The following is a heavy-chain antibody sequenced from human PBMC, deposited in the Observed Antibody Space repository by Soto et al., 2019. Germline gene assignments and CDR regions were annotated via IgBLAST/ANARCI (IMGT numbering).Heavy chain of an antibody. CDR3: ARGEVGDYGDYAPSEGYYYGMDV. CDR1: GGSISSYY. D-gene: IGHD4-17*01. V-gene: IGHV4-59*01. J-gene: IGHJ6*02. CDR2: IYYSGST. Sequence: SETLSLTCTVSGGSISSYYWSWIRQPPGKGLEWIGYIYYSGSTNYNPSLKSRVTISVDTSKNQFSLKLSSVTAADTAVYYCARGEVGDYGDYAPSEGYYYGMDVWGQGTTVTVSS.